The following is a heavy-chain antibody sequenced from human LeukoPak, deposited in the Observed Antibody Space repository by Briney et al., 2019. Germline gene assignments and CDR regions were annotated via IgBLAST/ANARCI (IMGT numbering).Heavy chain of an antibody. J-gene: IGHJ4*02. CDR2: ISSSSSYI. D-gene: IGHD5-12*01. V-gene: IGHV3-21*01. Sequence: GGSLRLSCAASGFTFSSYSMNWVRQAPGKGLEWVSPISSSSSYIYFADSVKGRFTISRDNAKNSLYLQMNSLRAEDTAVYYCARGGYSGYDGRWGQGTLVTVSS. CDR3: ARGGYSGYDGR. CDR1: GFTFSSYS.